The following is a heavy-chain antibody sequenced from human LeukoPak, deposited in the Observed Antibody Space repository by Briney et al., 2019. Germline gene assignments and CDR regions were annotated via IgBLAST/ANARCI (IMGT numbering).Heavy chain of an antibody. CDR3: ATANNWNYALGY. Sequence: ASVKVSCKASGGTFSSYAISWVRQAPGQGREWMGWCSTGNGNTNYGQKFQGRVAMTTDTSTGTAYMELRSLRSDDTAMYYCATANNWNYALGYWGQGTLVTVSS. J-gene: IGHJ4*02. CDR1: GGTFSSYA. V-gene: IGHV1-18*01. D-gene: IGHD1-7*01. CDR2: CSTGNGNT.